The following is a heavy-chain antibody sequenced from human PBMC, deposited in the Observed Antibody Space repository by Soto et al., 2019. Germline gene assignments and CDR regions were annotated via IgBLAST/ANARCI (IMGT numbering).Heavy chain of an antibody. CDR1: GFTFSNAW. CDR2: IKSKTNGGTT. D-gene: IGHD5-18*01. V-gene: IGHV3-15*01. CDR3: VTSTEHLWLVRGNYYYAMAV. J-gene: IGHJ6*01. Sequence: EVQLVESGGVSVKPGGSLRLSCAASGFTFSNAWMSWVRQAPGKGLEWVGRIKSKTNGGTTDYAAPVKGRFTISRDDSKNTLYLQRNGLKTEDTDVYYWVTSTEHLWLVRGNYYYAMAVWGQGNTVTVSS.